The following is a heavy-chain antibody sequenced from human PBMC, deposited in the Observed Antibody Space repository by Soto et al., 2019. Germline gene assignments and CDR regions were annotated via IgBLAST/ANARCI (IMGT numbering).Heavy chain of an antibody. CDR1: GFTFSSYW. V-gene: IGHV3-74*01. J-gene: IGHJ6*02. CDR2: INSDGST. CDR3: ARSHGLDV. Sequence: PGGSLRLSCAASGFTFSSYWMHWVRQAPGKGLVWVSRINSDGSTTYADSVKGRFTISRANAKSTLYLQMNSLRAEDTAVYYCARSHGLDVWGQGTTVTVSS.